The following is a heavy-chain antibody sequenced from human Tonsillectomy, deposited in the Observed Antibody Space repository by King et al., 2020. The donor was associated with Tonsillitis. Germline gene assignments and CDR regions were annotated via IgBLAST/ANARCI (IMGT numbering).Heavy chain of an antibody. J-gene: IGHJ4*02. Sequence: VQLVESEGGVVQPGRSLRLSCAASGFTFSRYAMHWVRQAPGKGLEWVAVMSYDGSKKYYADSVKGRFTISRDNSNNTLYLQMNSLGAEDTAVYYCAKDLDFWSGYPPPQFDYWGQGTLVTVSS. CDR1: GFTFSRYA. V-gene: IGHV3-30*18. CDR2: MSYDGSKK. CDR3: AKDLDFWSGYPPPQFDY. D-gene: IGHD3-3*01.